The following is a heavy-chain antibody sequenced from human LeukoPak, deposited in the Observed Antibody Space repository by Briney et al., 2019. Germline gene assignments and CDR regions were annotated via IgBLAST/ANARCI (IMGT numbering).Heavy chain of an antibody. V-gene: IGHV3-21*04. CDR3: ARGYVDTAMVTIDY. CDR1: GFAFSSYA. CDR2: ITSTSSYI. J-gene: IGHJ4*02. Sequence: GGSLRLSCAASGFAFSSYAMNWVRQAPGKGLEWVSSITSTSSYIYYADSVKGRFTISRDNAKNSLYLQMNSLRAEDTAVYYCARGYVDTAMVTIDYWGQGTLVTVSS. D-gene: IGHD5-18*01.